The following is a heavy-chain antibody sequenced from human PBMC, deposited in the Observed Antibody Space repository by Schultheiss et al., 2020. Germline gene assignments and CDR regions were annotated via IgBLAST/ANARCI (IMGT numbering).Heavy chain of an antibody. CDR2: IYHSGST. J-gene: IGHJ4*02. D-gene: IGHD6-13*01. CDR1: GGSISSGGYS. Sequence: SETLSLTCAVSGGSISSGGYSWSWIRQPPGKGLEWIGYIYHSGSTYYNPSLKSRVTISVDRSKNQFSLKLSSVTAADTAVYYCARNAAGLPDWGQGTLVTVSS. V-gene: IGHV4-30-2*01. CDR3: ARNAAGLPD.